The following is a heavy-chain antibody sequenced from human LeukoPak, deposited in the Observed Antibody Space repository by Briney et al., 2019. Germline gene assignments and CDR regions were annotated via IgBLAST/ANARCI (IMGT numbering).Heavy chain of an antibody. CDR3: ARNYGDSNKYYFDY. CDR1: GFTFSSYA. D-gene: IGHD4-17*01. CDR2: ISYDGSNK. Sequence: GRSLRLYCAASGFTFSSYAMHWARQAPGKGLEWVAVISYDGSNKYYADSVKGRFTISRDNSKNTLYLQMNSLRAEDTAVYYCARNYGDSNKYYFDYWGQGTLVTVSS. V-gene: IGHV3-30-3*01. J-gene: IGHJ4*02.